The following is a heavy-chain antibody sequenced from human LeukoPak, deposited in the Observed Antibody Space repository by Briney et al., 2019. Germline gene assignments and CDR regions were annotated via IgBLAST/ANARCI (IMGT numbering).Heavy chain of an antibody. CDR3: ARPYAPRTYGDNFPIAFDI. D-gene: IGHD4-23*01. V-gene: IGHV1-46*01. J-gene: IGHJ3*02. CDR1: GYTFTSYY. Sequence: PGASVKVSCTASGYTFTSYYMHWVRQAPGQGLEWMGIINPSGGSTSYAQKFQGRVAMTRDTSTSTVYMELSSLRSEDTAVYYCARPYAPRTYGDNFPIAFDIWGQGTMVTVSS. CDR2: INPSGGST.